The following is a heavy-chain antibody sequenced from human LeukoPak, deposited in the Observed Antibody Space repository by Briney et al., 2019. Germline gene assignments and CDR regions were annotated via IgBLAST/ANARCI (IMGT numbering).Heavy chain of an antibody. CDR3: GGVVVVTASHWYLAL. CDR1: GYIFPNYW. J-gene: IGHJ2*01. V-gene: IGHV5-51*01. CDR2: IHPDHSDP. Sequence: GESLKISCEASGYIFPNYWIGWVRQVPGKGLDWMGLIHPDHSDPRYSPSLPGQLTNSVDKSITTAYLRWSSLRASVTAIYLCGGVVVVTASHWYLALSGRGSLVSVFS. D-gene: IGHD2-21*02.